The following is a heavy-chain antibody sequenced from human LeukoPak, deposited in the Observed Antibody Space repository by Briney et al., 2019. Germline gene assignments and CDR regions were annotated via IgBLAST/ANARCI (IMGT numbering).Heavy chain of an antibody. CDR3: ARGFWTGVEY. V-gene: IGHV3-74*01. CDR1: GFTFSTYW. Sequence: GGSLRLSCAASGFTFSTYWMHWVRQAPGEGLVWVSRIKSDGSDTSYADSVKGRFTISRGNAKNTLYLQMNSLRAEDTAVYYCARGFWTGVEYWGQGALVTVSS. CDR2: IKSDGSDT. D-gene: IGHD3/OR15-3a*01. J-gene: IGHJ4*02.